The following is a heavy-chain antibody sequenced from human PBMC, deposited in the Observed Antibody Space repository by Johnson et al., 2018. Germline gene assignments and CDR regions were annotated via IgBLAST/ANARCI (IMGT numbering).Heavy chain of an antibody. V-gene: IGHV1-69*12. CDR2: IIPIFGTA. D-gene: IGHD5-18*01. CDR1: GGTFSSYA. Sequence: QVQLVQSGAEVKKPGSSVKVSCKASGGTFSSYAINWVRQAPGQGLEWMGGIIPIFGTANYAQKFQGRGTITAEESTSTARMERSSLRSEDTAVYYWARGEGDIAMVTGDAFDIWGQGTMVTVSS. CDR3: ARGEGDIAMVTGDAFDI. J-gene: IGHJ3*02.